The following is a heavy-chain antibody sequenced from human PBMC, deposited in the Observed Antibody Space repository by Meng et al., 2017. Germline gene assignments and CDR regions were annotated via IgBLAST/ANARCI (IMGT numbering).Heavy chain of an antibody. Sequence: QLPLKESGPTSVKTNPTLTLSCPLAGFSLSTSRVGVGWIRQPPGKALEWLALIYWDDDKRYSPSLKSRLTITKDTSKNQVVLTMTNMDPVDTATYYCAHSYGSNFDYWGQGTLVTVSS. CDR1: GFSLSTSRVG. CDR3: AHSYGSNFDY. V-gene: IGHV2-5*02. D-gene: IGHD3-10*01. J-gene: IGHJ4*02. CDR2: IYWDDDK.